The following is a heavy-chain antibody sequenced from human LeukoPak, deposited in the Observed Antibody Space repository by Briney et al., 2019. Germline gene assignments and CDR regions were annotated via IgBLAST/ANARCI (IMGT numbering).Heavy chain of an antibody. J-gene: IGHJ4*02. CDR3: ARERLEAVDGTRGLDY. CDR1: GFTFSNYG. D-gene: IGHD6-19*01. CDR2: TLLNGNNN. V-gene: IGHV3-30*02. Sequence: GGSLRLSCAASGFTFSNYGMHWVRQAPGKGLEWVAFTLLNGNNNYYADSVKGRFTISRDNSKNTLYLQMNSLRPEDTAVYSCARERLEAVDGTRGLDYWGQGILVTVSS.